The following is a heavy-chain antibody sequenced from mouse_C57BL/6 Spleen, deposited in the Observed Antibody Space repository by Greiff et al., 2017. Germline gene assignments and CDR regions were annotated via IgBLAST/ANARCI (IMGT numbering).Heavy chain of an antibody. V-gene: IGHV1-15*01. D-gene: IGHD1-1*01. CDR1: GYTFTDYE. CDR3: TRGGYGSSYVYYFDY. J-gene: IGHJ2*01. CDR2: LDPETGGT. Sequence: QVQLQQSGAELVRPGASVTLSCKASGYTFTDYEMHWVKQTPVHGLEWIGALDPETGGTAYNQKFKGKAILTADKSSSTAYMELRSLTSEDSAVYYCTRGGYGSSYVYYFDYWGQGTTLTVSS.